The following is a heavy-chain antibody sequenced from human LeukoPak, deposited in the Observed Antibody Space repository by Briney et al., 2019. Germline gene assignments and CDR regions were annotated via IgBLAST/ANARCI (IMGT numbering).Heavy chain of an antibody. CDR2: INHSGST. Sequence: SETLSLTCAVYGGSFSGYYWSWTRQPPGKGLEWIGEINHSGSTNYNPSLKSRVTISVDTSKNQFSLKLSSVTAADTAVYYCARGINCSGGSCYGYFDYWGQGTLVTVSS. V-gene: IGHV4-34*01. J-gene: IGHJ4*02. CDR3: ARGINCSGGSCYGYFDY. CDR1: GGSFSGYY. D-gene: IGHD2-15*01.